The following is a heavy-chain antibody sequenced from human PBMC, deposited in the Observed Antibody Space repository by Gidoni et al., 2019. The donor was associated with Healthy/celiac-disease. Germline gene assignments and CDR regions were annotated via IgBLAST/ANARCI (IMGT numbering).Heavy chain of an antibody. CDR3: ARLDYYASGTWVPVTDI. CDR2: IYYTGST. CDR1: GGSFSDSIYY. D-gene: IGHD3-10*01. J-gene: IGHJ3*02. Sequence: QLQLQESGPGLVNPSETLSPTCTVSGGSFSDSIYYWGWIRQPPGKGLDWIGNIYYTGSTYYNPSLKSRVTISIDTSKNQFSLQLTSVTASDTAVYYCARLDYYASGTWVPVTDIWGQGTMVTVSS. V-gene: IGHV4-39*01.